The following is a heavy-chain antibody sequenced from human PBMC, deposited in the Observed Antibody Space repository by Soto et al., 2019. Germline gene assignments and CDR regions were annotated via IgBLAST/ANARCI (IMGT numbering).Heavy chain of an antibody. CDR1: GFTFSSYG. Sequence: PGGSLRLSCAASGFTFSSYGMSWVRQAPGKGLEWVSSISGSGGSTYYADSVKGRFTISRDNSKNTLYLQVNSLRAEDTAVYYCAKASAPGGTYFPLWFWGQGTLVTSPQ. D-gene: IGHD1-26*01. V-gene: IGHV3-23*01. J-gene: IGHJ4*02. CDR2: ISGSGGST. CDR3: AKASAPGGTYFPLWF.